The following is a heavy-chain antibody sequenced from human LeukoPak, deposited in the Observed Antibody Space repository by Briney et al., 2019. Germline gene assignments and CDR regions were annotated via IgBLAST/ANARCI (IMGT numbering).Heavy chain of an antibody. CDR1: GYTFINND. V-gene: IGHV1-8*01. CDR2: MNSKSGNT. D-gene: IGHD6-19*01. Sequence: ASVKVSCKASGYTFINNDINWVRQASGQGLEWMGWMNSKSGNTAYAQKFQGRVTMTRNTSIRTAYMELTSLRSEDTAVYYCARGRVNSGWYVDYWGQGTLVAVSS. J-gene: IGHJ4*02. CDR3: ARGRVNSGWYVDY.